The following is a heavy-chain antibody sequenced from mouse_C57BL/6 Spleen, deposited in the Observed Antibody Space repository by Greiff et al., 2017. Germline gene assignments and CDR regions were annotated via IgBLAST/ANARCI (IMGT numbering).Heavy chain of an antibody. J-gene: IGHJ2*01. D-gene: IGHD3-2*02. Sequence: QVHVKQPGAELVKPGASVKVSCKASGYTFTSYWMHWVKQRPGQGLEWIGRIHPSDSDTNYNQKFKGKATLTVDKSSSTAYMQLSSLTSEDSAVYYCALTAQAPFDYWGQGTTLTVSS. V-gene: IGHV1-74*01. CDR3: ALTAQAPFDY. CDR2: IHPSDSDT. CDR1: GYTFTSYW.